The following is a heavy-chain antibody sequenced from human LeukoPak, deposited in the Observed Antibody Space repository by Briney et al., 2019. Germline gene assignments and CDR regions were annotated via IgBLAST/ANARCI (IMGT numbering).Heavy chain of an antibody. CDR2: IYHSGST. J-gene: IGHJ4*02. V-gene: IGHV4-38-2*02. CDR1: GYSISSGYY. D-gene: IGHD6-19*01. CDR3: ARSRYSSGWPEFDY. Sequence: SETLSLTCTVSGYSISSGYYWGWIRQPPGKGLEWIGSIYHSGSTYYNPSLKSRVTISVDTSKNQFSLKLSSVTAADTAVYYCARSRYSSGWPEFDYWGQGTLVTVSS.